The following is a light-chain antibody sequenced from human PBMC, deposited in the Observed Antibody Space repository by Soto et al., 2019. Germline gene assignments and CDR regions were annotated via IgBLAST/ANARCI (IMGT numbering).Light chain of an antibody. CDR2: GAS. CDR1: QSVSSN. J-gene: IGKJ4*01. Sequence: EIVMTQSPATLSVSPGERATLSCRASQSVSSNLAWYQQKPGQAPSLLIYGASTRASGIPARFSGSGSGTEFTRTTSSLQSVEFAVYYCQHYNNWPLTFGGGTKVEIK. V-gene: IGKV3-15*01. CDR3: QHYNNWPLT.